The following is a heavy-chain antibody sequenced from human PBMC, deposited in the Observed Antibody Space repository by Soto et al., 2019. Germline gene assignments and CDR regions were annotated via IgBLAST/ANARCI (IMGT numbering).Heavy chain of an antibody. CDR1: GGSISSSSYY. V-gene: IGHV4-39*01. D-gene: IGHD3-10*01. CDR2: IYYSGST. Sequence: QLQLQESGPGLVKPSETLSLTCTVSGGSISSSSYYWCWIRQPPGKGLEWIGSIYYSGSTYYNPSRKSLVTNAVDASKNQFALMQTSAAAADTAVDYDASPVGGALERYYGSGDGMDVWGQGTTVTVSS. J-gene: IGHJ6*02. CDR3: ASPVGGALERYYGSGDGMDV.